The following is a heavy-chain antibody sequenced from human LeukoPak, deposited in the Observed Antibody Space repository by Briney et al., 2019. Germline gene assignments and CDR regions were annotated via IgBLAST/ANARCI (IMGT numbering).Heavy chain of an antibody. D-gene: IGHD3-10*01. CDR3: ARVTNYASVRANDF. J-gene: IGHJ4*02. V-gene: IGHV3-30*04. CDR1: GFTFSSYA. Sequence: GRSLRLSCAASGFTFSSYAMHWVRQAPGKGLEWVAVISYDGTNKYYADSVKGRFTISRDNSKNTLYLQMNSLRTEDTAVYYCARVTNYASVRANDFWGQGTLVTVSS. CDR2: ISYDGTNK.